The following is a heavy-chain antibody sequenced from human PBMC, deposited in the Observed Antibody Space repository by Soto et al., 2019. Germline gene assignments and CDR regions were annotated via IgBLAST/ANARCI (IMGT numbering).Heavy chain of an antibody. CDR2: IRSKANSYAT. CDR1: GFTFSGSA. Sequence: PGGSLRLSCAASGFTFSGSAMHWVRQASGKGLEWVGRIRSKANSYATAYAASVKGRFTISRDDSKNTAYLQMNSLKTEDTAVYYCTRHVGYCSGGSCYESYYYYMDVWGKGTTVTVSS. J-gene: IGHJ6*03. V-gene: IGHV3-73*01. CDR3: TRHVGYCSGGSCYESYYYYMDV. D-gene: IGHD2-15*01.